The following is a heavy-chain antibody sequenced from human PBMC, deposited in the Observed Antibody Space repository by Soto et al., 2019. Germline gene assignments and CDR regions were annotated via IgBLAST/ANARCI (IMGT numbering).Heavy chain of an antibody. Sequence: GGYLLLSCAASVFTFSIYEMNWVRQAPGGGMELLSYITSSGSPIYYADSVKGRFTISRDNAKNSLYLQMNGLRAEDTAVYYCARSGYFDSGGYPYYYYGMDVWGQGTTVTVSS. CDR1: VFTFSIYE. J-gene: IGHJ6*01. V-gene: IGHV3-48*03. CDR2: ITSSGSPI. D-gene: IGHD3-22*01. CDR3: ARSGYFDSGGYPYYYYGMDV.